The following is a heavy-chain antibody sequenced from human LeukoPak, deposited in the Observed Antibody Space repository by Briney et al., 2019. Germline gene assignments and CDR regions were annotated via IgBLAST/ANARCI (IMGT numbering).Heavy chain of an antibody. V-gene: IGHV4-4*07. CDR2: IYTRGST. Sequence: SETLSLTCTVSGGSINNYYWSWIRQPAGKGLEWIGRIYTRGSTNYNPSIKSRVTMSVDTSKNQFSLELSSVTAADTAVYYCARGRYCSADICSGGDAFDIWGQGTMVSVSS. D-gene: IGHD2-15*01. CDR3: ARGRYCSADICSGGDAFDI. J-gene: IGHJ3*02. CDR1: GGSINNYY.